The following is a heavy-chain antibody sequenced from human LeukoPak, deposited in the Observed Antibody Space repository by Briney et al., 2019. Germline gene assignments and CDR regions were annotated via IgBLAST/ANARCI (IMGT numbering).Heavy chain of an antibody. Sequence: ASVKVSCKASGYTFTSYGISWVRQAPGQGLEWMGWISAYNGNTNYAQKLQGRVTMTTDTSTSTAYVELRSLRSDDTAVYYCARVDYGDYYFDYWGQGTLVTVSS. CDR1: GYTFTSYG. D-gene: IGHD4-17*01. CDR2: ISAYNGNT. V-gene: IGHV1-18*01. J-gene: IGHJ4*02. CDR3: ARVDYGDYYFDY.